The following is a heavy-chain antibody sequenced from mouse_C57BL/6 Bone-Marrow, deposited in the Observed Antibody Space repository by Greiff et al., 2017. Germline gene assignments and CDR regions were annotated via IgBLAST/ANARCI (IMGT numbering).Heavy chain of an antibody. V-gene: IGHV5-4*01. CDR1: GFTFSSYA. J-gene: IGHJ4*01. CDR3: AREDITAVVASYARDY. D-gene: IGHD1-1*01. Sequence: EVHLVESGGGLVKPGGSLKLSCAASGFTFSSYAMSWVRQTPEKRLEWVATISDGGSYTYYPDNVKGRVTISRDNAKNNLYLQMSHLKSEDTAMYYCAREDITAVVASYARDYWGQGTSVTVSS. CDR2: ISDGGSYT.